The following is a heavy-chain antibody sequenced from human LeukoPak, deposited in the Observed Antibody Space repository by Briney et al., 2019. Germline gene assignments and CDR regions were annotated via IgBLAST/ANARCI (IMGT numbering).Heavy chain of an antibody. Sequence: SETLSLTCTVSGGSISSYYWSWIRQPPGKGLEWIGYIYHSGSTNYNPSLKSRVTISVDTSKNQFSLKLSSVTAADTAVYYCARVIVGATLGRDYYYYYYMDVWGKGTTVTISS. CDR2: IYHSGST. D-gene: IGHD1-26*01. CDR3: ARVIVGATLGRDYYYYYYMDV. V-gene: IGHV4-59*01. J-gene: IGHJ6*03. CDR1: GGSISSYY.